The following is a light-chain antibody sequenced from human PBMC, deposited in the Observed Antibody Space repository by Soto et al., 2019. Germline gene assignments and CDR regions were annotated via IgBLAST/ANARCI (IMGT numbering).Light chain of an antibody. CDR3: SSYTSSSAYV. V-gene: IGLV2-14*01. J-gene: IGLJ1*01. Sequence: QSALTQPASVSGSPGQSITISCTGTSSDVGGYNYVSWYQHHPGKAPKLLIYEVTNRPSGVSNHFSGSKSGNTASLTISGLQAEDEADYYCSSYTSSSAYVFGSWTKVTVL. CDR2: EVT. CDR1: SSDVGGYNY.